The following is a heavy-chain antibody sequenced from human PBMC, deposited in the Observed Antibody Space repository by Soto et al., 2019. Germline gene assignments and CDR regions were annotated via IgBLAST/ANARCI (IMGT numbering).Heavy chain of an antibody. CDR2: ISAYNGNT. D-gene: IGHD3-22*01. Sequence: ASVKVSCKASGYTFTSYGISGLRQAPGQGVEWMGCISAYNGNTNYAQKLQGRVTMTTETSTSTAYMELRSLRSDDTAVYYCARDRGKHYYDSSGYPTLWGQGTLVTVSS. J-gene: IGHJ4*02. V-gene: IGHV1-18*01. CDR3: ARDRGKHYYDSSGYPTL. CDR1: GYTFTSYG.